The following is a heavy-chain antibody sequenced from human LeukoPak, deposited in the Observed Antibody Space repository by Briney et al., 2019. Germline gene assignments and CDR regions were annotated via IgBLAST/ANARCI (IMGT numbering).Heavy chain of an antibody. Sequence: ASVKVSCKASGYTFTGYYMHGVRQAPGQGLEWMGWINPNSGGTNYAQKFQGRVTMTRDTSISTAYMELSRLTSDDTAVYYCARDWRGSYFPDFWGQGTLVTVSS. D-gene: IGHD1-26*01. CDR3: ARDWRGSYFPDF. CDR2: INPNSGGT. J-gene: IGHJ4*02. CDR1: GYTFTGYY. V-gene: IGHV1-2*02.